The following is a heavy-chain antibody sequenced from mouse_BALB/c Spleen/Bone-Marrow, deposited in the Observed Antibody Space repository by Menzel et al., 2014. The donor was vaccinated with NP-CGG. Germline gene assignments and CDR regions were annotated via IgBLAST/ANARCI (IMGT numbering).Heavy chain of an antibody. D-gene: IGHD5-2*01. Sequence: LKDSGSELVRPGASVKLSCKASGYTFTSYWMHWVKQRPGQGLEWIGNIYPVSGSTNYDEKFKSKATLTVDTSSSTAYMQLSSLTSEDSAVYYCTRVNEYGRAWFAYWGQGTLVTVSA. CDR2: IYPVSGST. CDR1: GYTFTSYW. V-gene: IGHV1S22*01. CDR3: TRVNEYGRAWFAY. J-gene: IGHJ3*01.